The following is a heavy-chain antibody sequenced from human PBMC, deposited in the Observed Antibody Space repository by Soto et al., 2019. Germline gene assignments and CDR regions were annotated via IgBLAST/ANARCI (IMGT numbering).Heavy chain of an antibody. J-gene: IGHJ6*02. Sequence: ASVKVSCKASGYTFTSYYMHWVLQAPGEGLEWMGIINPSGGSTSYAQKFQGRVTMTRDTSTSTVYMELSSLRSEDTAVYYCARIVGAAVGGYYYYYGMDVWGQGTTVTVS. CDR3: ARIVGAAVGGYYYYYGMDV. CDR1: GYTFTSYY. CDR2: INPSGGST. D-gene: IGHD1-26*01. V-gene: IGHV1-46*01.